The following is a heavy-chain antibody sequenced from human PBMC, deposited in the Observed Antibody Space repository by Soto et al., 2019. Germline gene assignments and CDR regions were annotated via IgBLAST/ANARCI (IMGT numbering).Heavy chain of an antibody. CDR3: ARARGVPYYGMDV. Sequence: QVQLVESGGGVVQPGRSLRLSCAASGFTFSSYGMHWVRQAPGKGLEWVAVIWYDGSNKYYADSVKGRFTISRDNSKKTLYLQMNSLRAEDTAVYYCARARGVPYYGMDVWGQGTTVTVSS. V-gene: IGHV3-33*01. D-gene: IGHD2-8*01. CDR1: GFTFSSYG. CDR2: IWYDGSNK. J-gene: IGHJ6*02.